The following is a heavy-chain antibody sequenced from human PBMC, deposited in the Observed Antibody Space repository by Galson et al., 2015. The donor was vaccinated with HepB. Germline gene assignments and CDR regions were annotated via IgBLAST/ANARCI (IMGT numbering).Heavy chain of an antibody. CDR3: AKAGIFGVVITHFDY. V-gene: IGHV3-23*01. J-gene: IGHJ4*02. CDR2: ISGSGGST. D-gene: IGHD3-3*01. Sequence: SLRHSCAASGFTFSSYAMNWVRQAPGKGLEWVSAISGSGGSTYYADSVRGRFTISRDSSKNTLYLQMNSLRAEDTAVYYCAKAGIFGVVITHFDYWGQGTPVTVSS. CDR1: GFTFSSYA.